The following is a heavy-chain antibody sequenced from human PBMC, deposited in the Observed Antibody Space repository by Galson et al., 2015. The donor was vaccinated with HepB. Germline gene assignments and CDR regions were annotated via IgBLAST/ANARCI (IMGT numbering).Heavy chain of an antibody. J-gene: IGHJ6*03. CDR3: TTVSSSSHYYYYYYMDV. Sequence: SLRLSCAASGFTFSNAWMSWVRQAPGKGLEWVGRIKSKTDGGTTDYAAPVKGRFTISRDDSKNTLYLQMNSLKTEDTAVYYCTTVSSSSHYYYYYYMDVWGKGTTVTVSS. CDR1: GFTFSNAW. CDR2: IKSKTDGGTT. V-gene: IGHV3-15*01. D-gene: IGHD6-6*01.